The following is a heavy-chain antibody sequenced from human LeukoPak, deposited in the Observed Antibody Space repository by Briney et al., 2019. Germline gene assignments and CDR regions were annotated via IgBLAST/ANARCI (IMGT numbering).Heavy chain of an antibody. Sequence: PGGSLRLSCAASGFTFRSYRMHWVRQAPGKGLVWVSHINTDGTTTSYADSVKGRFTISRDNAKNTLYLQMNSLRAEDTAVYYCARPSLGYSFDYWGLGTLVTVSS. CDR3: ARPSLGYSFDY. CDR2: INTDGTTT. J-gene: IGHJ4*02. CDR1: GFTFRSYR. V-gene: IGHV3-74*01. D-gene: IGHD2-15*01.